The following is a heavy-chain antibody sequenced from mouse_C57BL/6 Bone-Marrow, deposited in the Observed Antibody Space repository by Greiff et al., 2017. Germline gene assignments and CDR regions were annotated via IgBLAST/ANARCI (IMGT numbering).Heavy chain of an antibody. CDR3: ARWRDYYGSLWYFDV. CDR1: GYTFTSYW. J-gene: IGHJ1*03. Sequence: QVQLQQPGAELVMPGASVKLSCKASGYTFTSYWMHWVKQRPGQGLEWIGEIDPSDSYTNYNQKFKGKSTLTVDKSSSTAYMQLSSLTSEDSAVYYCARWRDYYGSLWYFDVWGTGTTVTVSS. CDR2: IDPSDSYT. V-gene: IGHV1-69*01. D-gene: IGHD1-1*01.